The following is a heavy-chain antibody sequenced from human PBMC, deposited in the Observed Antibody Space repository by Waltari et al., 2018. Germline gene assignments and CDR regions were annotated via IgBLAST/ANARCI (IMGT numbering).Heavy chain of an antibody. CDR1: GYICTNYY. CDR2: INPNSGGT. J-gene: IGHJ6*02. D-gene: IGHD1-26*01. CDR3: ARSQRENYYYGMDV. V-gene: IGHV1-2*02. Sequence: QVQLVQSGADVKKPGASIKVSCKASGYICTNYYMHWVRQAPGHGLEWMGWINPNSGGTNYAQKFQGRVTMTRDTSIRTAYMDLSRLTSDDTALYYCARSQRENYYYGMDVWGQGTTVTVSS.